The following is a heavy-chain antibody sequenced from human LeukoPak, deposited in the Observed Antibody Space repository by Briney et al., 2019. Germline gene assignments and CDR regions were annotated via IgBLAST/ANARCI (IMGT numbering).Heavy chain of an antibody. J-gene: IGHJ6*02. CDR2: IYYSGST. CDR1: GGSISSYY. CDR3: ARHGLELELPVSYYYYGMDV. V-gene: IGHV4-59*08. Sequence: SETLSLTCTVSGGSISSYYWSWIRQPPGKGLEWIGYIYYSGSTNYNPSLESRVTISVDTSKNQFSLKLSSVTAADTAVYYCARHGLELELPVSYYYYGMDVWGQGTTVTVSS. D-gene: IGHD1-7*01.